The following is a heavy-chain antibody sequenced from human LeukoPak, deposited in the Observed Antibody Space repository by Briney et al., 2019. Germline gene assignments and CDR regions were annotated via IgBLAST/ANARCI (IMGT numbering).Heavy chain of an antibody. D-gene: IGHD4-17*01. Sequence: SGRFLRPPCTGSEIIFADTVLSWVRKAPGKRLGWVGFTRGKAYGATTDYAASVKGRFAISRDESKSIAYLQMNSLKSEDTAVYYCTRGWIYGDYFEYWGQGTLVTVST. CDR3: TRGWIYGDYFEY. CDR1: EIIFADTV. V-gene: IGHV3-49*04. CDR2: TRGKAYGATT. J-gene: IGHJ4*02.